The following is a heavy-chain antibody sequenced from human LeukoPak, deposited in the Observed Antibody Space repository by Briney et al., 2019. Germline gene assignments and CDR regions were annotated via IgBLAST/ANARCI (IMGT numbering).Heavy chain of an antibody. Sequence: SETLPLTCTVSGGSISSGDYYWSWIRQPPGKGLEWIGYIYYSGSTYYNPSLKSRVTISVDTSKNQFSLKLSSVTAADTAVYYCARGVVITYNWFDPWGQGTLVTVSS. CDR2: IYYSGST. J-gene: IGHJ5*02. CDR1: GGSISSGDYY. CDR3: ARGVVITYNWFDP. D-gene: IGHD3-22*01. V-gene: IGHV4-30-4*01.